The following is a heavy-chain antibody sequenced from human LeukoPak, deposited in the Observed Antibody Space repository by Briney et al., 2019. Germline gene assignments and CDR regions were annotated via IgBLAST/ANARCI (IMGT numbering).Heavy chain of an antibody. CDR1: GFTFNTYS. J-gene: IGHJ4*02. CDR2: ISRASESI. Sequence: PGGSLRLSCAASGFTFNTYSMSWVRQAPGKGLEWVSIISRASESIFYADSVKGRFTISRANAENSLYLQMNGLRAEDTAVYYCARDHPHYEISGPRFDHWGQGTRVTVSS. D-gene: IGHD3-16*01. CDR3: ARDHPHYEISGPRFDH. V-gene: IGHV3-21*01.